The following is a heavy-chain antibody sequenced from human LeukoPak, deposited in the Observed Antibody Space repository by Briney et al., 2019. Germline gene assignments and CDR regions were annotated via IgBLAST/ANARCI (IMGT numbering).Heavy chain of an antibody. D-gene: IGHD2-15*01. CDR2: INPNSGGT. CDR1: GYTFTGYY. CDR3: ARAKGDRSGAGMTRGCSGGSCYQGWFDP. J-gene: IGHJ5*02. V-gene: IGHV1-2*02. Sequence: GASVKVSCKASGYTFTGYYMHWVRHDPGQGPEWMGWINPNSGGTNYAQKFQGRVTMTRDTSISTAYMALSRLRSDDTAVYYCARAKGDRSGAGMTRGCSGGSCYQGWFDPWGQGTLVTVSS.